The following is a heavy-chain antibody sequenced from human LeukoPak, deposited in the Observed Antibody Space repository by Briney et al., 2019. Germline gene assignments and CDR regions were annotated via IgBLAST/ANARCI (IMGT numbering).Heavy chain of an antibody. Sequence: ASVKVSCKASGYTLTSHDINWARQATGQGLEWMGWMNPNSGNTGYAQKFQGRVTMTRNTSISTVYMELSSLRSEDTAVYYCARGAWDSSGPYYFDYWGQGTLATVSS. J-gene: IGHJ4*02. V-gene: IGHV1-8*01. CDR2: MNPNSGNT. CDR1: GYTLTSHD. CDR3: ARGAWDSSGPYYFDY. D-gene: IGHD3-22*01.